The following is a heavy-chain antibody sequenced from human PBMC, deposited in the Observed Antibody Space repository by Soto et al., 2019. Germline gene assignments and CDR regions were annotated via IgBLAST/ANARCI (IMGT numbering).Heavy chain of an antibody. J-gene: IGHJ3*02. CDR2: ISGSGGST. V-gene: IGHV3-23*01. D-gene: IGHD3-3*01. Sequence: PGGFLRLSCAASGFTFSSYTMSLGRQAPGKGLGWVSAISGSGGSTYYADSVKGRFTISRDNSKNTLYLQMNSLRAEDTAVYYCAKDLIRDYDFWSGPGAFDIWGPGTMVTVSS. CDR1: GFTFSSYT. CDR3: AKDLIRDYDFWSGPGAFDI.